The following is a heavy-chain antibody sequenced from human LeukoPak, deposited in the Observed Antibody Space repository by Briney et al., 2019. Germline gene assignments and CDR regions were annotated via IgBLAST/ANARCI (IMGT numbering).Heavy chain of an antibody. J-gene: IGHJ4*02. V-gene: IGHV4-59*01. CDR3: ARGGGDCSGGSCYSLDY. Sequence: PSETLSLTCTVSGGSISSYYWSWLRQPPGKGLEWIGYIYYSGSTNYNPSLKSRVTISVDTSKNQFSLKLSSVTAADTAVYYCARGGGDCSGGSCYSLDYWGQGTLVTVSS. CDR1: GGSISSYY. CDR2: IYYSGST. D-gene: IGHD2-15*01.